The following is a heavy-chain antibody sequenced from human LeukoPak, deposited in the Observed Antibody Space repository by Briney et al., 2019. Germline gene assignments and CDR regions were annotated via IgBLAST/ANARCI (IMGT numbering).Heavy chain of an antibody. D-gene: IGHD3-3*01. J-gene: IGHJ4*02. CDR1: GFTVSRNY. CDR2: IYSGGGT. V-gene: IGHV3-66*01. Sequence: GGSLRLSCAASGFTVSRNYMSWGRQAPGKGLEWVCLIYSGGGTHYADSAKDRFTTSSDSSKNTRYFHMKSMRAEDKAVYYCASLDFWSGYFDSWGQGTPVTVSS. CDR3: ASLDFWSGYFDS.